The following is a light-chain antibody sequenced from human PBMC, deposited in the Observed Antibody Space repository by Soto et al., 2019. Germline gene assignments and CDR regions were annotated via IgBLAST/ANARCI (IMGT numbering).Light chain of an antibody. J-gene: IGKJ1*01. Sequence: DIQMTQSPSSLSASVGARVTITCRASQSISSYLNWYQQKPGKAPKLLIYAASSLQSGVPSRFSGCGSGTDFTLNISSLQHEYFATYYYQQRYITPHSFGQGTKVQIK. CDR3: QQRYITPHS. CDR2: AAS. V-gene: IGKV1-39*01. CDR1: QSISSY.